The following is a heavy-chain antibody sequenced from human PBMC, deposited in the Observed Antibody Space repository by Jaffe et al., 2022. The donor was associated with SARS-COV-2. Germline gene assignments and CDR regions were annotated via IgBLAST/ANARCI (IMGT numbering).Heavy chain of an antibody. CDR1: GFTFNSYS. CDR3: ARWGNSGDYKDSFDI. J-gene: IGHJ3*02. D-gene: IGHD2-21*02. V-gene: IGHV1-3*01. CDR2: INGASKT. Sequence: QVQLVQSGAEVKKPGASVKVSCKASGFTFNSYSMHWVRQAPGQRLEWMGWINGASKTKYSQKFQGRVTFTRDTSASTAYMELSSLRSEDTAVYYCARWGNSGDYKDSFDIWGQGAMVTVSS.